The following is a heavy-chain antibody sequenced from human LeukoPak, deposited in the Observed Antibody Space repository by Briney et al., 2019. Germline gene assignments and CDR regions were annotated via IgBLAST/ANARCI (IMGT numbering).Heavy chain of an antibody. CDR2: VSFGSSYI. CDR1: GFTFRDYT. CDR3: ARASTEYAVTYGFDT. D-gene: IGHD4-17*01. Sequence: GGSLRLSCAASGFTFRDYTMNWVRQSPGKGLQWVSYVSFGSSYISYADSLKGRFTISRDDAKSSVYLEMTSLRAEDTAVYYCARASTEYAVTYGFDTWGPGTLVTVSS. J-gene: IGHJ5*02. V-gene: IGHV3-21*01.